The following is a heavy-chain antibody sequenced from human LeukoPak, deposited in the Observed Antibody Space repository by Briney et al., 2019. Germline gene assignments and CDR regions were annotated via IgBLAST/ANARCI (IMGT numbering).Heavy chain of an antibody. CDR2: ISYDGTNK. J-gene: IGHJ4*02. Sequence: GRSLRLSCAAPGFTFSSYGMHWVRQAPGKGLEWVAVISYDGTNKYYADSVKGRFTISRDNSKNTLYLQMNSLRAEDTAVYYCARDRFDYWGQGTLVTVSS. CDR1: GFTFSSYG. CDR3: ARDRFDY. V-gene: IGHV3-30*03.